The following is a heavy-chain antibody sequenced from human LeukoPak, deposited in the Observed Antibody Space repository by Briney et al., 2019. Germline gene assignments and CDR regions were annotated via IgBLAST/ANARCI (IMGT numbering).Heavy chain of an antibody. CDR3: AREISIAVAGPVAFDI. Sequence: PGGSLRLSCAASGFTFSSYSMNWVRQAPGKGLEWVSYISSSSTIYYADSVKGRFTISRDNAKNSLYLQMNSLRAEDTAVYYCAREISIAVAGPVAFDIWGQGTMVTVSS. CDR1: GFTFSSYS. D-gene: IGHD6-19*01. J-gene: IGHJ3*02. CDR2: ISSSSTI. V-gene: IGHV3-48*01.